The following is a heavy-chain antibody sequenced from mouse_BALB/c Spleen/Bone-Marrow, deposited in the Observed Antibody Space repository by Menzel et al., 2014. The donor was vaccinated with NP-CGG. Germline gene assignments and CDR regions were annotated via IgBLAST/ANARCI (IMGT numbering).Heavy chain of an antibody. CDR2: IDPANGNT. CDR3: VXSREYYFDY. CDR1: GFNIKDTY. Sequence: LQQSGAELVRPGASVKLSCAASGFNIKDTYMHWVKQRPEQGLEWIGRIDPANGNTKYDPKFQGKATITADTSSNTAYLQLSSLTSEDTAVYYCVXSREYYFDYWXQGXXLTXSX. V-gene: IGHV14-3*02. J-gene: IGHJ2*01. D-gene: IGHD1-1*01.